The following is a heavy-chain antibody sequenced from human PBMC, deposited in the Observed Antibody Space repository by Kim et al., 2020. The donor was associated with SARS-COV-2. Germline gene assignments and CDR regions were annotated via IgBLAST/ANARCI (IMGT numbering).Heavy chain of an antibody. Sequence: LSLTCAASGFTFSSYSMNWVRQAPGKGLEWVSSISSSSSYIYYADSVKGRFTISRDNAKNSLYLQMNSLRAEDMAVYYCAAEVGATISAYFDYWGQGTLVTVSS. CDR1: GFTFSSYS. V-gene: IGHV3-21*01. CDR2: ISSSSSYI. J-gene: IGHJ4*02. CDR3: AAEVGATISAYFDY. D-gene: IGHD1-26*01.